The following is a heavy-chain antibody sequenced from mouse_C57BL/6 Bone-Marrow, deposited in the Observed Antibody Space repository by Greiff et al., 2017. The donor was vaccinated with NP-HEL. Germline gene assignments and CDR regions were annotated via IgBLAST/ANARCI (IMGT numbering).Heavy chain of an antibody. J-gene: IGHJ4*01. D-gene: IGHD1-1*01. Sequence: VQLQQSGAELVKPGASVKMSCKASGYTFTSYWITWVKQRPGQGLEWIGDIYPGSGSTNYNEKFKSKATRTVDTSSSTACMQLSSLTSEDSAVYYCARSGSSHDYAMDYWGQGTSVTVSS. CDR3: ARSGSSHDYAMDY. CDR1: GYTFTSYW. CDR2: IYPGSGST. V-gene: IGHV1-55*01.